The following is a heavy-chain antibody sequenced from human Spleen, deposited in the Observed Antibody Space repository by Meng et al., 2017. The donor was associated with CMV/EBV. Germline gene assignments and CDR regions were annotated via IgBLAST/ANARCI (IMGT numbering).Heavy chain of an antibody. V-gene: IGHV5-51*01. CDR2: IYPGGSDT. Sequence: GESLKISCKGSGYSFTTYWISWVRQMPGKGLEWMVLIYPGGSDTRYSPSFQGQVTISADKSISTAYLHWSSLKASDTAMYYCARSLFGDYNLGYYYGMDVWGQGTTVTVSS. D-gene: IGHD4-17*01. CDR1: GYSFTTYW. CDR3: ARSLFGDYNLGYYYGMDV. J-gene: IGHJ6*02.